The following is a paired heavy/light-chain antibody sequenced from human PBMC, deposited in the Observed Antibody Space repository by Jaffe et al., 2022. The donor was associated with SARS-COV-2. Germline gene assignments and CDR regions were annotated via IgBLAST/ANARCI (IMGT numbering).Heavy chain of an antibody. Sequence: EVHLVESGGGLVQPGGSLRLSCAASGFTFSRYLMHWVRLVPEKGLEWVSQIDSKGSVSSHADSVRGRFTISRDNAKNTLYLQMDSLRAGDTALYLCASGNQFSNNWYRYFEYWGQGTPVTVSS. CDR2: IDSKGSVS. V-gene: IGHV3-74*02. CDR1: GFTFSRYL. CDR3: ASGNQFSNNWYRYFEY. J-gene: IGHJ4*02. D-gene: IGHD1-1*01.
Light chain of an antibody. CDR1: QSVSNY. J-gene: IGKJ1*01. Sequence: TVLTQSPATLSLSPGERATLSCRASQSVSNYLAWYQHKPGQAPRLLIYDASNRATGIPARFSGSGSGTDFTLTISSLEPEDFAVYFCQQWSNSWTFGQGTKVEV. V-gene: IGKV3-11*01. CDR2: DAS. CDR3: QQWSNSWT.